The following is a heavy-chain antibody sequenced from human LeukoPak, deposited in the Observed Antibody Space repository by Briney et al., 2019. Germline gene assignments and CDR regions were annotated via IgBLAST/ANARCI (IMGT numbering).Heavy chain of an antibody. CDR2: IYSGGST. CDR3: ARTRAYCGGDCYPEYFQH. J-gene: IGHJ1*01. V-gene: IGHV3-66*01. D-gene: IGHD2-21*02. Sequence: GGSLRLSCAASGFTVSSNYMSWVRQAPGKGLEWVSVIYSGGSTYYADSVKGRFTISRDNSKNTLYLQMNSLRAEDTAVYYRARTRAYCGGDCYPEYFQHWGQGTLVTVSS. CDR1: GFTVSSNY.